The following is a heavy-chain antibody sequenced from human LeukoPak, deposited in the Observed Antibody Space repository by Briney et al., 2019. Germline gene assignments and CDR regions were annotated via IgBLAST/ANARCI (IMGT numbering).Heavy chain of an antibody. D-gene: IGHD5-18*01. V-gene: IGHV4-59*01. CDR1: GGSISSYY. CDR3: ARDCYGPQRGWFDP. J-gene: IGHJ5*02. CDR2: IYYSGST. Sequence: SETLSLTCTVSGGSISSYYWSWIRQPPGKGLEWIGYIYYSGSTNYNPSLKSRVTISVDTSKNQFSLKLSSVTAADTAVYYCARDCYGPQRGWFDPWGQGTLVTVSS.